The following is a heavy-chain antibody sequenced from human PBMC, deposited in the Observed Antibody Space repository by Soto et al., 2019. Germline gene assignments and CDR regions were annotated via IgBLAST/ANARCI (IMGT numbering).Heavy chain of an antibody. D-gene: IGHD4-17*01. CDR3: ARWDGYGDV. J-gene: IGHJ4*02. CDR1: GFSFSTYS. Sequence: EVQLLESGGGLVQPGGSLRLSCAASGFSFSTYSMAWVRQTPGKGLAWVSGLSGGGSNTFYADSVQGRFTISVVNSKNTVYLQMNSLRVEDTAVYYCARWDGYGDVWGQGTLVTVSS. CDR2: LSGGGSNT. V-gene: IGHV3-23*01.